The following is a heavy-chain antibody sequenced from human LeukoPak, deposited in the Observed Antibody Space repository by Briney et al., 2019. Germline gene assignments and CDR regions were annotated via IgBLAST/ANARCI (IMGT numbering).Heavy chain of an antibody. D-gene: IGHD6-19*01. CDR2: FDPGDGET. J-gene: IGHJ4*02. CDR1: GYTLTELS. CDR3: ATDLRDSSGWYLENDY. Sequence: ASVKVSCKVSGYTLTELSMHWVRQAPGKGLEWMGGFDPGDGETIYAQKFQGRVTMTEDTSTDTAYMELSSLRSEDTAVYYCATDLRDSSGWYLENDYWGQGTLVTVSS. V-gene: IGHV1-24*01.